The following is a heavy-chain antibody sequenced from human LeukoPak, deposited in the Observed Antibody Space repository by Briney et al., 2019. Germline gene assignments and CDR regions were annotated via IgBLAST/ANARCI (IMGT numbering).Heavy chain of an antibody. D-gene: IGHD2-2*01. CDR3: ARTPRDAYSTSYQQLWSDYFDY. V-gene: IGHV1-18*01. CDR2: ISAYNGNT. J-gene: IGHJ4*02. CDR1: GYTFTSYG. Sequence: ASVKVSCKASGYTFTSYGISWVRQAPGQGLEWMGWISAYNGNTNYAQKLQGRVTMTTDTSTSTAYMELRSLRSDDTAVYYCARTPRDAYSTSYQQLWSDYFDYWGQGTLVTVSS.